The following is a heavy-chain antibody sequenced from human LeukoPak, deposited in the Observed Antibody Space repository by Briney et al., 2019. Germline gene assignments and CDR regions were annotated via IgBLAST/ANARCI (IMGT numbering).Heavy chain of an antibody. CDR1: GYTFISYG. CDR2: INPSGGRT. CDR3: ARGVHVRKYDSNENCFDP. D-gene: IGHD3-22*01. V-gene: IGHV1-46*01. Sequence: ASVKVSCKASGYTFISYGINWVRQAPGQGLEWMGLINPSGGRTNYAQRFQGRVTMTRDMSTSTVYMELSSLRSEDTAVYYCARGVHVRKYDSNENCFDPWGQGTLVTVSS. J-gene: IGHJ5*02.